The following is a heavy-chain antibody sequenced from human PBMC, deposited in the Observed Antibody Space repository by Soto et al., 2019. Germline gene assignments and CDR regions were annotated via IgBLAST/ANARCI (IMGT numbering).Heavy chain of an antibody. V-gene: IGHV3-7*03. D-gene: IGHD1-20*01. CDR2: IKQDGSEK. Sequence: GGSLRLSCAASGFTFSSYWMSWVRQAPGKGLEWVANIKQDGSEKYYVDSVKGRFTISRDNAKNSLYLQMNSLRAEDTAVYYCARDGIGKYYYYYGMDVWGQGTTVTVSS. CDR1: GFTFSSYW. J-gene: IGHJ6*02. CDR3: ARDGIGKYYYYYGMDV.